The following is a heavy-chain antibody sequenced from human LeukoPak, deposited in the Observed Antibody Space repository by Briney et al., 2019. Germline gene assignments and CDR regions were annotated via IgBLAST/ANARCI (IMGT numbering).Heavy chain of an antibody. Sequence: ASVKVSCKASGYTFTSYGISWVRQAPGQGLEWMGWISPYNGNTNYAQKLQGRVTMTTDTSTSTAYMELRSLRSDDTAVYYCAREWLRLLGYYYYGMDVWGQGTTVTVSS. CDR3: AREWLRLLGYYYYGMDV. CDR1: GYTFTSYG. V-gene: IGHV1-18*01. D-gene: IGHD5-12*01. CDR2: ISPYNGNT. J-gene: IGHJ6*02.